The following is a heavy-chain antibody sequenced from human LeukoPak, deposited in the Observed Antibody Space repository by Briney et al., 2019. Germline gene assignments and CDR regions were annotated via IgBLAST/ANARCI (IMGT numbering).Heavy chain of an antibody. CDR2: IYYSGST. Sequence: PSEILSHTCTVSGGSISSGDYYWSWIRQPPGKGLEWIGYIYYSGSTCYNPSLKSRVTISVDTSKNQFSLKLSSVTAADTAVYYCARGVVGYYMDVWGKGTTVTVSS. CDR1: GGSISSGDYY. J-gene: IGHJ6*03. CDR3: ARGVVGYYMDV. V-gene: IGHV4-30-4*08.